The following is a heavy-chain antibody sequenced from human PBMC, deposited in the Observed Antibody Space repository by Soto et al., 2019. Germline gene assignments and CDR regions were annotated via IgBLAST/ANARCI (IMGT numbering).Heavy chain of an antibody. Sequence: QVQLQESGPGLVKPSETLSLTCTVSGGSINNYYWSWIRQPPGKGLEWIGYVYYSGSTNYSPSLKSRVTIPVHTSKNQSSLKLSSVTAADTAVYYCARGAGGYSYYGMDFWGQGTTVTVSS. D-gene: IGHD6-19*01. CDR3: ARGAGGYSYYGMDF. CDR2: VYYSGST. V-gene: IGHV4-59*01. J-gene: IGHJ6*02. CDR1: GGSINNYY.